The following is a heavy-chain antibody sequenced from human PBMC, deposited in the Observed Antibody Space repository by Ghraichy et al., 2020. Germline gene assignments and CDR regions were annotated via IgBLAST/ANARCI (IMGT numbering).Heavy chain of an antibody. V-gene: IGHV2-70*01. J-gene: IGHJ4*02. D-gene: IGHD3/OR15-3a*01. CDR3: ARGAAPGDWYYFDY. Sequence: QTLSLTCTFSGFSLSTSGMCVSWIRQPPGKALEWLALIDWDDDKYYSTSLKTRLTISKDTSKNQVVLTMTNMDPVDTATYYCARGAAPGDWYYFDYWGQGTLVTVSS. CDR2: IDWDDDK. CDR1: GFSLSTSGMC.